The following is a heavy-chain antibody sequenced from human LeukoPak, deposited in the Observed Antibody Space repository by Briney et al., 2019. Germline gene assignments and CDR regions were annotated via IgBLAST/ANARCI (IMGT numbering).Heavy chain of an antibody. CDR2: INHSGST. J-gene: IGHJ5*02. D-gene: IGHD6-13*01. V-gene: IGHV4-39*07. CDR1: GGSISTTTNS. Sequence: SETLSLTCNVSGGSISTTTNSWGWAWIRQRPTKGLEWIGEINHSGSTNYNPSLKSRVTISVDTSKNQFSLKLSSVTAADTAVYYCASGARTIIAAALNNWFDPWGQGTLVTVSS. CDR3: ASGARTIIAAALNNWFDP.